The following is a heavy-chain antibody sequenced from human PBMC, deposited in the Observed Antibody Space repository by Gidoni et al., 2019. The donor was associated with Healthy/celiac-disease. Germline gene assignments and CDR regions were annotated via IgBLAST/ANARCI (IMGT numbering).Heavy chain of an antibody. D-gene: IGHD1-26*01. CDR3: ARHGGGSEPRNENYYYYYGMDV. J-gene: IGHJ6*02. Sequence: QLQLQESGPGLVKPSETLSLTCTVSGGSISSSSYYLVWIRQPPGKGLEWIGSIYYSGSTYYNPSLKSRVTISVDTSKNQFSLKLSSVTAADTAVYYCARHGGGSEPRNENYYYYYGMDVWGQGTTVTVSS. CDR2: IYYSGST. CDR1: GGSISSSSYY. V-gene: IGHV4-39*01.